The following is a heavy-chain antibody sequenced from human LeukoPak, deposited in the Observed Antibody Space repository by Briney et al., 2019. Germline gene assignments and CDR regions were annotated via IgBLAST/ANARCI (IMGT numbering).Heavy chain of an antibody. CDR3: ARGVSMIVVATGLFDY. D-gene: IGHD3-22*01. Sequence: PGGSLRLSCAASGFTFSSYSMNWVRQAPGKGLEWVSYISSSSSTIYYADSVKGRFTISRDNAKNSLYLQMNSLRDEDTAVYYCARGVSMIVVATGLFDYWGQGTLVTVSS. CDR2: ISSSSSTI. J-gene: IGHJ4*02. V-gene: IGHV3-48*02. CDR1: GFTFSSYS.